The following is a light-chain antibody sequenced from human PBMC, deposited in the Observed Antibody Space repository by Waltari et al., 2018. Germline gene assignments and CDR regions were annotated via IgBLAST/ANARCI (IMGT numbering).Light chain of an antibody. CDR1: SSDVGGYNY. Sequence: QSALTQPRSVSGSPGQSVTISCTGTSSDVGGYNYVSWYQQHPGKAPKLMIYDVSKRPSGVPDRVSGSKSGNTASLTISGLQAEDEADYYCCSDAGSYTAYVFGTGTKVTVL. CDR3: CSDAGSYTAYV. CDR2: DVS. V-gene: IGLV2-11*01. J-gene: IGLJ1*01.